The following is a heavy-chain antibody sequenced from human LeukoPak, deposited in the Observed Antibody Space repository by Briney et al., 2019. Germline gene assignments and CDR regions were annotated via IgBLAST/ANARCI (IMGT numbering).Heavy chain of an antibody. Sequence: ASVKVSCNVSGYTLTELSMHWVRQAPGKGLEWMGGFDPEDGETIYAQKFQGRVTMTEDTSTDTAYMELSSLRSEDTAVYYCATVIAGSGWHDYWGQGTLVTVSS. CDR1: GYTLTELS. CDR3: ATVIAGSGWHDY. V-gene: IGHV1-24*01. D-gene: IGHD6-19*01. J-gene: IGHJ4*02. CDR2: FDPEDGET.